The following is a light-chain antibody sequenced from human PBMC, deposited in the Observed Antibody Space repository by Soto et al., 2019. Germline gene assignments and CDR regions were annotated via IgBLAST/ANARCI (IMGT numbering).Light chain of an antibody. V-gene: IGKV2-30*01. CDR1: QNLVSSDGSTC. CDR3: MQYIQWPHT. Sequence: DVVVTQSPLSLPVTPGQPASISCRSSQNLVSSDGSTCLHCFQQRPGQSPRRLISKASNRESGVPDRFSGSGSGTDFTLKISRVEAEDVGIYYCMQYIQWPHTFGQGTKLEIK. J-gene: IGKJ2*01. CDR2: KAS.